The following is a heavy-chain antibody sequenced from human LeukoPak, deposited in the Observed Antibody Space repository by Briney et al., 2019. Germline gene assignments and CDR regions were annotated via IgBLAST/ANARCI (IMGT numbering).Heavy chain of an antibody. J-gene: IGHJ4*02. Sequence: GGSLRLSCAASGVSGVAFSNYALNWVRQPPGKGLEWASDISGRGHTTNHADSVKGRFSISRDHSKTSLYPQMSSWGGEDTAVYYFVVGIFDYGGQGTLVTVSS. CDR1: GVSGVAFSNYA. D-gene: IGHD2-21*01. V-gene: IGHV3-23*01. CDR2: ISGRGHTT. CDR3: VVGIFDY.